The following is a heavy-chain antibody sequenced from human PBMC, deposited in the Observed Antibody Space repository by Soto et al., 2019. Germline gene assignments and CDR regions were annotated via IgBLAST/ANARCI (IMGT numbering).Heavy chain of an antibody. D-gene: IGHD1-7*01. Sequence: VESGGGVVQPGGSLRLSCVASGSIFSGYGMHWVRQAPGKGLEWVAGIWYDGSNKYYADSVKGRFTISRDNSKNMLYLQMDSLRAEDTAVYYCARDGIGGTVFRGFCDYWGQGTLVTVSS. CDR2: IWYDGSNK. V-gene: IGHV3-33*01. CDR3: ARDGIGGTVFRGFCDY. J-gene: IGHJ4*02. CDR1: GSIFSGYG.